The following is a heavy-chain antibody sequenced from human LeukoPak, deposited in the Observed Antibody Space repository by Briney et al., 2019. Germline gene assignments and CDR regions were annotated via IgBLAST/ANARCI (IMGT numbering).Heavy chain of an antibody. CDR3: ARSLYYYDSSGLHDAFDI. CDR2: INPNSGGI. CDR1: GYTFTGYY. Sequence: ASVKVSCKASGYTFTGYYMHWVRQAPGQGLEWMGWINPNSGGINYAQKFQGRVTMTRDTSISTAYMELSRLRSDDTAVYYCARSLYYYDSSGLHDAFDIWGQGTMVTVSS. V-gene: IGHV1-2*02. J-gene: IGHJ3*02. D-gene: IGHD3-22*01.